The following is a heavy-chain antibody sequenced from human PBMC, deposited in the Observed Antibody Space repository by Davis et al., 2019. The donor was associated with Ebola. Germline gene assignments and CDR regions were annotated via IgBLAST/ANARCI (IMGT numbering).Heavy chain of an antibody. CDR2: INPITGGT. CDR3: AREGGRYYDSSGYVFDI. V-gene: IGHV1-46*01. CDR1: GYRFTSYY. Sequence: ASVTVSCKASGYRFTSYYMHWVRQAPVQGLEWMGIINPITGGTSYAQNFQVRVNMTRDTSTSTVYMALSSLRSEDTAVYYCAREGGRYYDSSGYVFDIWGQGTMVKVSS. J-gene: IGHJ3*02. D-gene: IGHD3-22*01.